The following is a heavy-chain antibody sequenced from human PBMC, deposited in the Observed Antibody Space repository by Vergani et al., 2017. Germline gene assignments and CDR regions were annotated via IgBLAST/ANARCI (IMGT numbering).Heavy chain of an antibody. CDR3: ASFTIFGVVIRPYYMDV. V-gene: IGHV3-53*04. Sequence: EVQLVESGGGLVQPGGSLRLSCAASGFTVSSNYMSWVRQAPGKGLEWVSVIYSGGSTYYADSVKGRFTISRHNSKNTLYLQMNSLRAEDTAVYYCASFTIFGVVIRPYYMDVWGKGTTVTVSS. CDR1: GFTVSSNY. CDR2: IYSGGST. J-gene: IGHJ6*03. D-gene: IGHD3-3*01.